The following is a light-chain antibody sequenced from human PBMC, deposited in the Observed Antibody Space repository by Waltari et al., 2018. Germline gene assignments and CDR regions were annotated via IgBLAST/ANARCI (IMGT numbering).Light chain of an antibody. CDR2: QDT. V-gene: IGLV3-25*03. Sequence: SYELTQPPSVSVSPGQTARNTCSGEALTKNNVYWYQQKPGQAPLIVRHQDTERPSGIPERFSGSSSGTTGTLIISGVEADDEADYYCQSADSSGTQKVFGGGTKLTVL. CDR1: ALTKNN. J-gene: IGLJ3*02. CDR3: QSADSSGTQKV.